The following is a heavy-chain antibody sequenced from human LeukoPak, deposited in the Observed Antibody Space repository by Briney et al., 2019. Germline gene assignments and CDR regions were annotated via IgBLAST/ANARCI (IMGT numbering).Heavy chain of an antibody. CDR2: INPNSGGT. Sequence: GASVKVSCKASGYTFTGYYMHWVRQAPGQGLEWMGWINPNSGGTNYAQKFQGRVTMTRDTSISTAYMELSRLRSDDTAVYYCARESYYYDSSGYYHDYWGQGTLVTVSS. V-gene: IGHV1-2*02. CDR1: GYTFTGYY. D-gene: IGHD3-22*01. J-gene: IGHJ4*02. CDR3: ARESYYYDSSGYYHDY.